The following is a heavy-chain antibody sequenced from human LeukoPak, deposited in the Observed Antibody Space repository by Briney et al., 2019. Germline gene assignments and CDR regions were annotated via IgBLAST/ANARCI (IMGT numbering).Heavy chain of an antibody. V-gene: IGHV3-30*03. CDR1: GFSFHDHG. CDR2: IAADGGVK. D-gene: IGHD6-19*01. CDR3: AREATWGQWYFDL. Sequence: GTSLRLSCAASGFSFHDHGMDWVRQALGKGLEWVAVIAADGGVKQYADSVKGRFSLSRDNSKNTVSLQMNGLTAEDTAVYYCAREATWGQWYFDLWGQGAPVTVSS. J-gene: IGHJ4*02.